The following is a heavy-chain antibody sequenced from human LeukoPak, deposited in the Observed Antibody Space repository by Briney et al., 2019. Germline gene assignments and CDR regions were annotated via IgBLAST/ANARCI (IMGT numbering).Heavy chain of an antibody. D-gene: IGHD6-19*01. CDR1: GFTFSSYS. J-gene: IGHJ4*02. Sequence: GGSLRLSCAASGFTFSSYSMNWVRLAPGKGLEWVANIEQDGGETYYVDSVKGRFTISRDNAKNSLSLQMNSLRAEDTAVYYCARRGIISGWYWAYYFDYWGQGTLVTVSS. CDR3: ARRGIISGWYWAYYFDY. V-gene: IGHV3-7*01. CDR2: IEQDGGET.